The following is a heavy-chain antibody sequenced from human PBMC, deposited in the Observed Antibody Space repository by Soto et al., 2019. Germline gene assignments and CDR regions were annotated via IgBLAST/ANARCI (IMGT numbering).Heavy chain of an antibody. V-gene: IGHV1-69*02. CDR3: ATWDYYDSSGYYY. Sequence: QVQLVQSGAEVKKPGSSVKVSCKASGGTFSSYTISWVRQAPGQGLEWMGRIIPILGIANYAQKFQGRVTXTXDXXTSTAYMELSSLRSEDTAVYYCATWDYYDSSGYYYWGQGTLVTVSS. D-gene: IGHD3-22*01. CDR2: IIPILGIA. CDR1: GGTFSSYT. J-gene: IGHJ4*02.